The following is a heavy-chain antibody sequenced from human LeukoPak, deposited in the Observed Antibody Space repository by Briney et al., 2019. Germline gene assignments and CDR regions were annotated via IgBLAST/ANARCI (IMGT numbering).Heavy chain of an antibody. D-gene: IGHD1-1*01. Sequence: ASVKVSCKASGYTFTGYYIHWVRQAPGQGLEWMGRINPRSGGTSLAQKFQGRATLTSDTSINTAYMELTGLRFDDTAVFYCATFILLDEGDFDIWGQETMVTVSS. J-gene: IGHJ3*02. CDR1: GYTFTGYY. CDR3: ATFILLDEGDFDI. CDR2: INPRSGGT. V-gene: IGHV1-2*06.